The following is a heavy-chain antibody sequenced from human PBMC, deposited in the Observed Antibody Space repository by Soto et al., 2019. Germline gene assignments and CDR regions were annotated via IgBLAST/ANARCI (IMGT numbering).Heavy chain of an antibody. V-gene: IGHV6-1*01. CDR3: ARDLSWQWPPYNWFDP. Sequence: SQTLSLTCVISGDSVSSNSAAWNWIRQSPSRGLEWLGRTYYRSKWYNDYAVSVKSRITINPDTSKNQFSLQLNSVTPEDTAVYYCARDLSWQWPPYNWFDPWGQGTQVTVSS. CDR1: GDSVSSNSAA. D-gene: IGHD6-19*01. CDR2: TYYRSKWYN. J-gene: IGHJ5*02.